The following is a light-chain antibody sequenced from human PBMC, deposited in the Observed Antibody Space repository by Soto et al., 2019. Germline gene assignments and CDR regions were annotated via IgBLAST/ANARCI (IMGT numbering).Light chain of an antibody. CDR3: QRYDSLRT. Sequence: EIVMTQSPATLSVSPGERATLSCRASQSVSSNLAWYKQKPGQAPRILIYGASNRATGIPDRFSGSGSGTDFTLTITRLEPEDFAMHYCQRYDSLRTFGQGTKVDIK. V-gene: IGKV3D-15*01. CDR2: GAS. CDR1: QSVSSN. J-gene: IGKJ1*01.